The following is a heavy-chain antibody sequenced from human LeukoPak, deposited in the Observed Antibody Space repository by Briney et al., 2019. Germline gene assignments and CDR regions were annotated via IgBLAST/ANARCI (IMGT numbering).Heavy chain of an antibody. D-gene: IGHD3-22*01. CDR3: TTDAGYDSSGYYY. Sequence: SGGSLRLSCVASGFTFSNAWMSWVRQAPGKGLEWVGRIKSKTDGGTTDYAAPVKGRFTISRDDSKNTLYLQMNSLKTEDTAVYYCTTDAGYDSSGYYYWGQGTLVTVSS. CDR1: GFTFSNAW. CDR2: IKSKTDGGTT. V-gene: IGHV3-15*01. J-gene: IGHJ4*02.